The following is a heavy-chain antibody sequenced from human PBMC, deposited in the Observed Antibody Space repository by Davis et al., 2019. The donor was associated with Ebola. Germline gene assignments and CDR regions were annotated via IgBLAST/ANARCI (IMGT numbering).Heavy chain of an antibody. J-gene: IGHJ5*02. CDR2: INPSGGGT. V-gene: IGHV1-46*03. D-gene: IGHD6-19*01. CDR1: GYSFTKFF. Sequence: ASVKVSCKASGYSFTKFFMQWVRQAPGQGLEWMGIINPSGGGTSYAQKFQGRVTMTRDTSTSTVYMELSSLKFDDTAVYYCARLEASSGWSPWGQGTLVTVSS. CDR3: ARLEASSGWSP.